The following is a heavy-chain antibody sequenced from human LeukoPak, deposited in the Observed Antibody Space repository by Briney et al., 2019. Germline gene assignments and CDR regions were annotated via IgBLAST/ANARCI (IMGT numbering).Heavy chain of an antibody. CDR3: AKILRAYNYGGFDY. CDR1: GFTFSSYA. V-gene: IGHV3-64D*06. Sequence: HPGGSLRLSCSASGFTFSSYAMHWVRQAPGKGLEYVSGININGGGTYYADSVKGRFSISRDNSKNTMYLQMSSLRAEDTAVYYCAKILRAYNYGGFDYWGQGTLVTVSS. CDR2: ININGGGT. D-gene: IGHD5-18*01. J-gene: IGHJ4*02.